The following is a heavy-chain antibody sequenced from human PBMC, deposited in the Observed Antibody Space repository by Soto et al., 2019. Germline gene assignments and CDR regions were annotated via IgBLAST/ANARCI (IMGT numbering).Heavy chain of an antibody. J-gene: IGHJ6*02. V-gene: IGHV1-18*01. CDR1: VFTFTSYG. Sequence: ASVKVSGKSCVFTFTSYGISWGRQASGQGLEWLGWISSYNGNTNYAQKLQGRVNMTTDTSTSTAYMELRSLRSDDTAVYYCARDQGVDTAMVAYYYYYYGMDVWGQGTTVTVSS. D-gene: IGHD5-18*01. CDR3: ARDQGVDTAMVAYYYYYYGMDV. CDR2: ISSYNGNT.